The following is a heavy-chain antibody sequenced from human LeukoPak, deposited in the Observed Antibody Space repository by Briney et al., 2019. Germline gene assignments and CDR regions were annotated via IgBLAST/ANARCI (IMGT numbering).Heavy chain of an antibody. D-gene: IGHD3-22*01. J-gene: IGHJ5*02. CDR3: AKDGFAYYYDSSGYYYPGALNWFDP. CDR2: IRYDGSNK. V-gene: IGHV3-30*02. CDR1: GFTFSSYG. Sequence: HPGGSLRLSCAASGFTFSSYGMHWVRQAPGKGLEWVAFIRYDGSNKYYADSVKGRFTISRDNSKNTLYLQMNSLRAEDTAVYYCAKDGFAYYYDSSGYYYPGALNWFDPWGQGTLVTVSS.